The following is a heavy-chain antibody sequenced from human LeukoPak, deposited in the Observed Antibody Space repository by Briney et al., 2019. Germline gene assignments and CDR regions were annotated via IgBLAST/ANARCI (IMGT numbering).Heavy chain of an antibody. CDR1: GGSISGYY. J-gene: IGHJ4*02. V-gene: IGHV4-59*01. Sequence: SETLSLTCSVSGGSISGYYWSWVRQPPGKRLEWIGYIYYSGSTNYNPSLKSRVTISVDTSKNQFSLKLSSVTAADTAVYYCARGKSRLLNFDYWGQGTLVTVSS. CDR3: ARGKSRLLNFDY. CDR2: IYYSGST. D-gene: IGHD2/OR15-2a*01.